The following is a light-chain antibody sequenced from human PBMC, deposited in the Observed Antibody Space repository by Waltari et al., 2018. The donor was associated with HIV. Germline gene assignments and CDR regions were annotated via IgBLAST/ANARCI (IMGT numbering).Light chain of an antibody. CDR1: HSNIGADYA. CDR3: QSYDITLSASVV. V-gene: IGLV1-40*01. J-gene: IGLJ2*01. CDR2: GNK. Sequence: QSVLTQPPSVSGAPGHRVTISCTGSHSNIGADYAVPRYQQIPGTAPKLLISGNKNRPSGVPDRFSASKSGTSASLTITGLQAEDEADYFCQSYDITLSASVVFGGGTKLTVL.